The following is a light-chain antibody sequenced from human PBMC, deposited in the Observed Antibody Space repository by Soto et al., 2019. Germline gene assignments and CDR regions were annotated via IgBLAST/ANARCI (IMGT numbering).Light chain of an antibody. J-gene: IGLJ2*01. CDR2: NTS. V-gene: IGLV7-46*01. CDR3: LLAYSGARI. CDR1: TGSVTSSHF. Sequence: QAVVTQEPSLTVSPGGTVTLTCGSSTGSVTSSHFPYWIQQKPGQAPRTMICNTSNKQSWTPARFSGSLLGGKAALTLSGAQPEDEAEYYRLLAYSGARIFGGGTKQTVL.